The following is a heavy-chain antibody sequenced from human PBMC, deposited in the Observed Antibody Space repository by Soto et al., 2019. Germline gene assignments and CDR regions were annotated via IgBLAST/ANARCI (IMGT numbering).Heavy chain of an antibody. CDR3: AKAAGGGSPVDYFDY. Sequence: PGGSLRLACAASVFTFDDYTMHWVRQAPGKGLEWVSLISWDGGSTYYADSVKGRFTISRDNSKNSLYLQMNSLRTEDTALYYCAKAAGGGSPVDYFDYWGQGTLVTVSS. V-gene: IGHV3-43*01. J-gene: IGHJ4*02. CDR2: ISWDGGST. CDR1: VFTFDDYT. D-gene: IGHD2-15*01.